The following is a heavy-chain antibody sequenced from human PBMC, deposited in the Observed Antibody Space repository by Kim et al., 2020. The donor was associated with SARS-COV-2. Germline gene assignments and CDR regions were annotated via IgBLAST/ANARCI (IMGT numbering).Heavy chain of an antibody. CDR2: MNPNSGNT. Sequence: ASVKVSCKASGYTFTSYDINWVRQATGQGLEWMGWMNPNSGNTGYAQKFQGRVTMTRNTSISTAYMELSSLRSEDTAVYYCARLKVGAKRNYYGMDVWGQGTTVTVSS. J-gene: IGHJ6*02. D-gene: IGHD1-26*01. CDR3: ARLKVGAKRNYYGMDV. V-gene: IGHV1-8*01. CDR1: GYTFTSYD.